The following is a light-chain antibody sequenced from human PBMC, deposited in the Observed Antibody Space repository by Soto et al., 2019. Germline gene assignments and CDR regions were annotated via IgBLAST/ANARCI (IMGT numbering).Light chain of an antibody. V-gene: IGLV2-8*01. J-gene: IGLJ1*01. CDR1: SSDVGNYNY. Sequence: QSVLTQPPSASGSPGQSVTISCTGTSSDVGNYNYVSWYQHHPGKAPKLMIYEVNKRPSGVPDRFSGSKSGNTASLTVSGLQAEDEADYYCSSYAYTNNNYVFGTGTKVTVL. CDR2: EVN. CDR3: SSYAYTNNNYV.